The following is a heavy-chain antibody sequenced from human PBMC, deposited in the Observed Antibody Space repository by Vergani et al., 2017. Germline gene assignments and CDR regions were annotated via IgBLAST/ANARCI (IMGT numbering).Heavy chain of an antibody. V-gene: IGHV4-39*01. CDR1: GGSISSSSYY. J-gene: IGHJ3*02. Sequence: QVQLQESGPGLVKPSETLSLTCTVSGGSISSSSYYWGWIRQPPGKGLEWIGSIYYSGSTYYNPSLKSRVTISVDTSKNQFSLKLSSVTAADTAVYYCARPKGYQLLHVAFDIWSPGTTVTVSS. D-gene: IGHD2-2*01. CDR2: IYYSGST. CDR3: ARPKGYQLLHVAFDI.